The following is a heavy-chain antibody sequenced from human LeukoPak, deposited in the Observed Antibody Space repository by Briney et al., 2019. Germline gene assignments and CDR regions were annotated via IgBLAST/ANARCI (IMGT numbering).Heavy chain of an antibody. V-gene: IGHV4-59*08. CDR1: GYSISNYY. CDR2: IYYSGNT. Sequence: SETLSLTCTVSGYSISNYYWTWIRQPPGKGLEWIGYIYYSGNTNYNPSLKSRVTISLNTSKNQFSLKLTSVTAADTAMYYCARRKARTPNYFDYWGQGALVTVSS. J-gene: IGHJ4*02. CDR3: ARRKARTPNYFDY. D-gene: IGHD1-14*01.